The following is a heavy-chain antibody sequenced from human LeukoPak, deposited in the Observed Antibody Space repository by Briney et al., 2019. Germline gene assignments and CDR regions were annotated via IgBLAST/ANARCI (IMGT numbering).Heavy chain of an antibody. J-gene: IGHJ4*02. CDR2: INPNTGDT. CDR3: ATQRERGPPLRVEFDF. Sequence: GASEKVSCKASGYTFVGFYIHWVRQAPGQGLEWMGWINPNTGDTGYAQKFQGRVTMTRDTSTSTAYMELSKMKSDDTAIYYCATQRERGPPLRVEFDFWGQGTLVTVSS. D-gene: IGHD1-1*01. CDR1: GYTFVGFY. V-gene: IGHV1-2*02.